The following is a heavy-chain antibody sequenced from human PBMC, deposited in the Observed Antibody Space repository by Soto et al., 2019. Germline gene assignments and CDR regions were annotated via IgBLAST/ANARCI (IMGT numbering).Heavy chain of an antibody. CDR1: GFTFSSYS. D-gene: IGHD5-18*01. V-gene: IGHV3-48*02. Sequence: EVQLVESGGGLVQPGGSLRLSCAASGFTFSSYSMNWVRQAPGKGLEWVSYISSSSSTIYYADSVKGRFTISRDNAKNSLYLQMNSLRDEHTAVYYCARDRVEMATAHFDYWGQGTLVTVSS. CDR3: ARDRVEMATAHFDY. J-gene: IGHJ4*02. CDR2: ISSSSSTI.